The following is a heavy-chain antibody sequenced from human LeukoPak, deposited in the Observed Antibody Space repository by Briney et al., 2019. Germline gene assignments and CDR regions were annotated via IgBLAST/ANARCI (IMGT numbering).Heavy chain of an antibody. J-gene: IGHJ6*03. CDR1: GYSISSGYY. V-gene: IGHV4-38-2*02. D-gene: IGHD3-3*01. Sequence: SETLSLTCTVSGYSISSGYYWVWIRQPPGKGLEWIGSIYRSGSTNCNPSLKSRVTISVDTSKNQFSLKLSSVTAADTAVYYCARETNYDFWSGYYTRRGYYYMDVWGKGTTVTVSS. CDR3: ARETNYDFWSGYYTRRGYYYMDV. CDR2: IYRSGST.